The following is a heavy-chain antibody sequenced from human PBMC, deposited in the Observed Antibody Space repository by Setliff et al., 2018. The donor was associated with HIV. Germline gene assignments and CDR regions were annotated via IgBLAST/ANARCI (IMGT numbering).Heavy chain of an antibody. D-gene: IGHD3-22*01. J-gene: IGHJ1*01. Sequence: SVKVSCKASGGTFSRYAISWLRQAPGQGLEWMGGIVPIIDITNYVEKFQGRVTLTTDTTTNTAYMEVRTLRSDDTAVYYCARGISRDSSGYYRDEYFQHWGQGTLVTVS. CDR2: IVPIIDIT. V-gene: IGHV1-69*10. CDR3: ARGISRDSSGYYRDEYFQH. CDR1: GGTFSRYA.